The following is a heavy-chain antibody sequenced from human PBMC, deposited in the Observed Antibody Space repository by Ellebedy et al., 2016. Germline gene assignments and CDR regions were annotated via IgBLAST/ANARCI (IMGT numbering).Heavy chain of an antibody. J-gene: IGHJ4*02. CDR1: GFTFSSHG. CDR3: ARHGSSRGYFDF. Sequence: GSLRLSCAVSGFTFSSHGMSWVRQVPGKGLEWIGELNQSGSTSYNPSLKSRAIISVDTSKNQFSLKLSSVTAADTAVYYCARHGSSRGYFDFWGQGTLVTVSS. D-gene: IGHD3-22*01. CDR2: LNQSGST. V-gene: IGHV4-34*01.